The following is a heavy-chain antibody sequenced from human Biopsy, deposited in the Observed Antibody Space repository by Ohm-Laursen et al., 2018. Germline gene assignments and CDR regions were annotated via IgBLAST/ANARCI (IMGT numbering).Heavy chain of an antibody. Sequence: SVKVSCKASGYSFTSYYMHWVRQAPGQGLEWMEMINPSGSTTGYPQIFQGRVTMTRDTSKSTVYMELSSLRSADTAVYFCARNTGWYGDLYYFDYWGQGTLVTVSS. D-gene: IGHD6-19*01. CDR1: GYSFTSYY. V-gene: IGHV1-46*01. CDR2: INPSGSTT. CDR3: ARNTGWYGDLYYFDY. J-gene: IGHJ4*02.